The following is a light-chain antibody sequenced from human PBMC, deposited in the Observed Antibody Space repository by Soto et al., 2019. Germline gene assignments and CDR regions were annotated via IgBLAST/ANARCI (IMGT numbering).Light chain of an antibody. CDR2: DDT. CDR3: QVWHSDDHHYV. J-gene: IGLJ1*01. V-gene: IGLV3-21*02. CDR1: KIGFKS. Sequence: SYALTQPPSVSVAPGQTATITCEGKKIGFKSVNWYQQEPGQAPVLVVYDDTARPSGVPARYSASSSGNTATLTISRVEAGDEADYYCQVWHSDDHHYVFGTGTKVTVL.